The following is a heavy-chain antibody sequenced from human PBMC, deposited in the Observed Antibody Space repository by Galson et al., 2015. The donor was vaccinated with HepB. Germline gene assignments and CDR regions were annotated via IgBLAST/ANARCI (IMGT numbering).Heavy chain of an antibody. CDR1: GFTFSSYG. Sequence: SLRLSCAASGFTFSSYGMHWVRQAPGKGLEWVAVISYDGSNKYYADSVKGRFTISRDNSKNTLYLQMNSLRAEDTAVYYCARDVKGKHDGSGQFDPWGQGTPVTVSS. J-gene: IGHJ5*02. CDR3: ARDVKGKHDGSGQFDP. CDR2: ISYDGSNK. V-gene: IGHV3-30*03. D-gene: IGHD3-10*01.